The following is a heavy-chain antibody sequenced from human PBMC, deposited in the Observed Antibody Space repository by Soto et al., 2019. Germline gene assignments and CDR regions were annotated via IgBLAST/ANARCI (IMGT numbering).Heavy chain of an antibody. CDR3: AQRHGRGHLFDP. CDR2: IFWDDDK. CDR1: GFSLTTSGVG. D-gene: IGHD3-10*01. J-gene: IGHJ5*02. V-gene: IGHV2-5*02. Sequence: QITLKESGPTLVKPTQPLTLTCTFSGFSLTTSGVGVAWIRQPPGKALEWLAVIFWDDDKLYSPSLNSRLTITKDTSKNQVVLTMTNMDPVDTATYYGAQRHGRGHLFDPWGQGTLVTVSS.